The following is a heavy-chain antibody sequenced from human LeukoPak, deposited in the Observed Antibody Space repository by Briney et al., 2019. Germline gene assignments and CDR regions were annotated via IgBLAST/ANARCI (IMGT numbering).Heavy chain of an antibody. Sequence: SETLSLTCTVSGGSISSSSYYWGWIRQPPGKGLEWIGSIYYSGSTYYNPSLKSRVTISVDTSKNQFSLKLSSVTAADTAVYYCASRYYYGSGSYYPTQIIDYWGQGTLVTVSS. J-gene: IGHJ4*02. D-gene: IGHD3-10*01. V-gene: IGHV4-39*07. CDR3: ASRYYYGSGSYYPTQIIDY. CDR1: GGSISSSSYY. CDR2: IYYSGST.